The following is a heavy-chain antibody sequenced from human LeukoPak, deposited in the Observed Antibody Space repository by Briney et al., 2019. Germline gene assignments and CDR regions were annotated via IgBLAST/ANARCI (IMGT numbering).Heavy chain of an antibody. J-gene: IGHJ4*02. V-gene: IGHV3-7*05. Sequence: GGSLRLSCAASGSTLSKFWMAWVRQAPGKGLEWVANVKEDGSDKYYGDSVKGRFTISRDNAKNSLYLQMNSLRAEDTAVYYCARDIGYNTFDFWGRGTLVTVSS. CDR3: ARDIGYNTFDF. CDR2: VKEDGSDK. D-gene: IGHD5-24*01. CDR1: GSTLSKFW.